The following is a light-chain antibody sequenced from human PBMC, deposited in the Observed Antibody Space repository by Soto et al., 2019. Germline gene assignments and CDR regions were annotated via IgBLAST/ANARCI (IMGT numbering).Light chain of an antibody. CDR1: QSITTF. CDR3: QQYSTYPLT. Sequence: ITQSPSTLSASIGDRVTITCRASQSITTFLAWYQQNPGKAPQILIYDASKLEPGVPSRLSGGGSGTEFTLTISSLQPDDFATYYCQQYSTYPLTVGGGTKVDIK. J-gene: IGKJ4*01. CDR2: DAS. V-gene: IGKV1-5*01.